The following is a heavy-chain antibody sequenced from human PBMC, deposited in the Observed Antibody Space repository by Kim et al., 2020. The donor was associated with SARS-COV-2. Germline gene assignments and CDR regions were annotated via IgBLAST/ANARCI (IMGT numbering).Heavy chain of an antibody. Sequence: YSADSLQGRFTLTGDNAKNTRFLQMHSLRAKDTAVYYCAKSLPTGWYYFDFWGQGTLATVSS. D-gene: IGHD6-19*01. CDR3: AKSLPTGWYYFDF. V-gene: IGHV3-23*01. J-gene: IGHJ4*02.